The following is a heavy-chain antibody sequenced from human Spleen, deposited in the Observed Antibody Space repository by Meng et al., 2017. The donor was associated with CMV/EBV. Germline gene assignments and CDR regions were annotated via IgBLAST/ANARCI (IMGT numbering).Heavy chain of an antibody. CDR3: VRGRGKDV. Sequence: GGSLRLSCAASRFTFSDQCTKWVRQAPGQGLEWVSSTSGTKTISHADSVKGRFTISRDNAKNSVHLQMNSLRVEDTALYYCVRGRGKDVWGQGTTVTVSS. CDR2: TSGTKTI. V-gene: IGHV3-69-1*01. D-gene: IGHD3-16*01. CDR1: RFTFSDQC. J-gene: IGHJ6*02.